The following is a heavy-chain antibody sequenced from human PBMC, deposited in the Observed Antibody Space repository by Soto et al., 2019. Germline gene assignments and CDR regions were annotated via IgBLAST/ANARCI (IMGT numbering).Heavy chain of an antibody. V-gene: IGHV3-23*01. CDR3: VTGVYEIGGYYYDVFDH. J-gene: IGHJ4*02. Sequence: EVQLLESGGDLIQPGGSLRLSCVASGFTFSSYALSWVRQAPGQGLEWVSGISSGGTNTYYTDSVKGRFTVSRDDFKNTLYLQLDSLRAEDTAIYYCVTGVYEIGGYYYDVFDHWGQGTRVIVS. CDR2: ISSGGTNT. CDR1: GFTFSSYA. D-gene: IGHD3-22*01.